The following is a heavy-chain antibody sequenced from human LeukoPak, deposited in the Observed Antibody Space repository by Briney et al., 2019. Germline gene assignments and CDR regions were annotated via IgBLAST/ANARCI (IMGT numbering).Heavy chain of an antibody. CDR2: ISGSGGSA. CDR1: GFTFTSYA. D-gene: IGHD5-18*01. CDR3: ARGDTATVH. J-gene: IGHJ4*02. Sequence: GGSLRLSCAASGFTFTSYAMSWVRQAPGKGLEWVSGISGSGGSAYYGDSVRGRFTISRDNAKNTLYLQMNNLRADDTAVYYCARGDTATVHWGQGTLVTVSS. V-gene: IGHV3-23*01.